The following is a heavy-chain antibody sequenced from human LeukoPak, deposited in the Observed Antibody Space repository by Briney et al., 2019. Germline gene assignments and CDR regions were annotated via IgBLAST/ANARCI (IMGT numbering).Heavy chain of an antibody. D-gene: IGHD4-23*01. Sequence: PSETLSLTCAVYGGSFSGYYWSWIRQPPGKGLEWIGEINHSGSTNYNPSLKSRVTISVDTSKNQFSLKLSSVTTADTAVYYCARGPRKNYGGRHYFDYWGQGTLVTVSS. CDR1: GGSFSGYY. CDR2: INHSGST. CDR3: ARGPRKNYGGRHYFDY. V-gene: IGHV4-34*01. J-gene: IGHJ4*02.